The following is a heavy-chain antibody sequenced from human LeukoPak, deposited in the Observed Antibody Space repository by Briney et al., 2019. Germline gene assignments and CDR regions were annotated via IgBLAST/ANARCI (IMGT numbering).Heavy chain of an antibody. CDR2: IHSSGTH. V-gene: IGHV4-61*02. Sequence: SETLSLTCTVSGDSISGRAYYWSWIRQPAGKGLEWIGRIHSSGTHSYNPSLKSRVSISVETSKNQFSLKLSSLTAADTDVYFCSRERGFWSGYFRPRYFDYWGQGTLVTV. CDR1: GDSISGRAYY. J-gene: IGHJ4*02. D-gene: IGHD3-3*01. CDR3: SRERGFWSGYFRPRYFDY.